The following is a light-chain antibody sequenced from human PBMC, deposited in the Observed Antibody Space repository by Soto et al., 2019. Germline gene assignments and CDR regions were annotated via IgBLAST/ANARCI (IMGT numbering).Light chain of an antibody. V-gene: IGKV1-39*01. CDR3: QQSYSSIT. CDR1: QSIYIY. CDR2: AAS. J-gene: IGKJ5*01. Sequence: DIQMTQSPSSLSASIGDRVTITCRASQSIYIYLNWYQQKPGKAPKLLIYAASSLQRGVPSTFSGGGSGTDFTLTISRLQPEDFATYYRQQSYSSITFGQGTRLEIK.